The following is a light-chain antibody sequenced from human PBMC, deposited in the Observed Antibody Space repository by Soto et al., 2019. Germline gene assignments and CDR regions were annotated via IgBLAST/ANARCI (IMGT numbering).Light chain of an antibody. CDR2: GAS. Sequence: DIVLTQSPGTLSLSPGERATLSCRASQSVSNNLAWYQQKPGQAPRLLIYGASTRATGIPARFSGSGSGTDFTLTISSLQPEDFATYYCQQSYNTPPTFGQGTKVDI. CDR3: QQSYNTPPT. J-gene: IGKJ1*01. CDR1: QSVSNN. V-gene: IGKV3-15*01.